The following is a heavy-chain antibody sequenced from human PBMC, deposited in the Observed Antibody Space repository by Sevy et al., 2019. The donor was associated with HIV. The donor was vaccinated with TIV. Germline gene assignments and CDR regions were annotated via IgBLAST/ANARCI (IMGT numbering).Heavy chain of an antibody. D-gene: IGHD3-10*01. V-gene: IGHV2-5*01. J-gene: IGHJ4*02. CDR3: AHRDPTKLFHF. CDR2: IYWNDEK. CDR1: GFSLTTTGVG. Sequence: SGPTLVNPTQTLTLTCAFSGFSLTTTGVGVGWIRQPPGKALEWLALIYWNDEKRYSPSLMSRLTITKDPTKNQVVFTLTNMYPVDTATYNCAHRDPTKLFHFRGQGTLLTVSS.